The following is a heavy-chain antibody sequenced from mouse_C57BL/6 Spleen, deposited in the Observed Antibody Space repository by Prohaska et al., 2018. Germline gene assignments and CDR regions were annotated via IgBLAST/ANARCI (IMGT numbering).Heavy chain of an antibody. J-gene: IGHJ4*01. CDR3: AKVTTVEAMDY. V-gene: IGHV2-3*01. Sequence: QVQLKESGPGLVAPSQSLSITCTVSGFSLTSYGVSWVRQPPGKGMEWLGVIWGDVSTNYHSALISRLSISKDNSKSQVFLKLNSQQTDDTATYYCAKVTTVEAMDYWGQGTSGTVSS. CDR1: GFSLTSYG. D-gene: IGHD1-1*01. CDR2: IWGDVST.